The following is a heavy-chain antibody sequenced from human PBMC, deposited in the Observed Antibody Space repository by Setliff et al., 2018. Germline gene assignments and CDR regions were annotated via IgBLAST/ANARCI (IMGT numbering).Heavy chain of an antibody. J-gene: IGHJ4*02. CDR1: GGSISSGDYY. CDR2: IYSSGST. CDR3: ARESRYYYDNLGTLDY. Sequence: SETLSLTCTVSGGSISSGDYYWSGIRQPPGKGPEWIGYIYSSGSTYYNPSLKSRVSISVDTSKNQFSLKLSSVTAADTAVYYCARESRYYYDNLGTLDYWGQGTLVTVSS. D-gene: IGHD3-22*01. V-gene: IGHV4-30-4*08.